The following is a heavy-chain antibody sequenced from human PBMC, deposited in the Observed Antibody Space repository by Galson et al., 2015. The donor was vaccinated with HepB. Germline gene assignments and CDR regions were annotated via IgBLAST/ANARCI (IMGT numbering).Heavy chain of an antibody. V-gene: IGHV3-33*08. CDR2: IWYDGNNK. CDR1: GFTFSDYG. D-gene: IGHD6-13*01. J-gene: IGHJ4*02. CDR3: ARAQPLPVSSWCLDH. Sequence: SLRLSCAASGFTFSDYGMHWVRQAPGKGLEWVAGIWYDGNNKYYGDSVKGRFTISRDNSKNTVYLQMNSLRAEDTTVCYRARAQPLPVSSWCLDHWGQGTLVTVSS.